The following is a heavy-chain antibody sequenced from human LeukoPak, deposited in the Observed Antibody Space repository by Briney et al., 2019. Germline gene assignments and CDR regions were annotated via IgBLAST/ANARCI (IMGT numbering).Heavy chain of an antibody. D-gene: IGHD2-8*01. J-gene: IGHJ6*04. CDR3: ARIVYPYGMDV. CDR2: INPSGGST. V-gene: IGHV1-46*01. CDR1: GYTFASYY. Sequence: ASVTVSCKASGYTFASYYMYWVRQAPGQGLEWMGLINPSGGSTSYAQKFQGRVTMTKDTSTSTVYMELRSLRSEDTAVYYCARIVYPYGMDVWGKGTTVTVSS.